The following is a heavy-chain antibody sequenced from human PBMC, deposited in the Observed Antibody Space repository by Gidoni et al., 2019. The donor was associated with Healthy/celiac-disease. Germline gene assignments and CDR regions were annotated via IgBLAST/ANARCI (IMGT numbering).Heavy chain of an antibody. D-gene: IGHD3-9*01. CDR3: AREGYDTQAGFDY. CDR1: GFTFSSYS. J-gene: IGHJ4*02. CDR2: ISSSSSYI. V-gene: IGHV3-21*01. Sequence: EVQLVESGGGLVKPGGSLRLSCAASGFTFSSYSMNWVRQAPGTGLEWVSSISSSSSYIYYADSVKGRFTISRDNAKNSLYLQMNSLRAEDTAVYYCAREGYDTQAGFDYWGQGTLVTVSS.